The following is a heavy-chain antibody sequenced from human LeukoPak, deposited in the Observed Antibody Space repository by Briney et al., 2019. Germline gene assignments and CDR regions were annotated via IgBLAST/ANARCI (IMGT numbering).Heavy chain of an antibody. CDR2: ISYDGSNK. D-gene: IGHD2-2*01. CDR1: GFTFSSYG. J-gene: IGHJ4*02. CDR3: ARDRDCSSTSCYFYFDY. V-gene: IGHV3-30*03. Sequence: RAGGSLRLSCAASGFTFSSYGMHWVRQAPGKGLEWVAVISYDGSNKYYADSVKGRFTISRDNSKNTLYLQMNSLRAEDTAVYYCARDRDCSSTSCYFYFDYWGQGTLVTVSS.